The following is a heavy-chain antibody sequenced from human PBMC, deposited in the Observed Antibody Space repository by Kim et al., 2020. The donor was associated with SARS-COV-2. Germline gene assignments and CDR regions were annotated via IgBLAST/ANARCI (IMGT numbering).Heavy chain of an antibody. Sequence: EGSLRLSCAASGFTFSSYWMHWVRQAPGRGLEWVSRINSDGSITTYGDSMKGRFTTSRDNAQNTLYLQMHSLRAEDTAVYFCARRFYVLGSNDYWGHGTLVTVSS. CDR1: GFTFSSYW. J-gene: IGHJ4*01. CDR3: ARRFYVLGSNDY. V-gene: IGHV3-74*03. D-gene: IGHD1-26*01. CDR2: INSDGSIT.